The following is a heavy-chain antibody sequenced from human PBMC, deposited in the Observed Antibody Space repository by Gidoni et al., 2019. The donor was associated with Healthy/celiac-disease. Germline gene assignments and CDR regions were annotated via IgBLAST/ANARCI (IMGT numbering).Heavy chain of an antibody. D-gene: IGHD1-7*01. Sequence: QLQLFQSGAQVQQPVPSVTVSCKSSGLTFTSYAISWVRQAPGQGLEWMGGIIPIFGTANYAQKFKGRVTMTGDESTSTAYMELSSLRSEDTAVYYWARSEYKWNYRSDEYFQHWGQGTLVTVSS. CDR1: GLTFTSYA. J-gene: IGHJ1*01. CDR3: ARSEYKWNYRSDEYFQH. V-gene: IGHV1-69*01. CDR2: IIPIFGTA.